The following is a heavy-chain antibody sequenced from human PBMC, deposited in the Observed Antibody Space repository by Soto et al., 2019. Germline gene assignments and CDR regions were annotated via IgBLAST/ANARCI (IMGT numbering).Heavy chain of an antibody. Sequence: QVQLVQSGAEVKKPGASVKVSCKASGYTFTSYAMHWVRQAPGQRLEWMGWISAGNGNTKYSQKFQGRATITRDTYASTAYMEVSSLRSEDTAVYYCARSTGIADCGGYWGQGALVTVSS. V-gene: IGHV1-3*01. CDR2: ISAGNGNT. CDR1: GYTFTSYA. J-gene: IGHJ4*02. D-gene: IGHD6-13*01. CDR3: ARSTGIADCGGY.